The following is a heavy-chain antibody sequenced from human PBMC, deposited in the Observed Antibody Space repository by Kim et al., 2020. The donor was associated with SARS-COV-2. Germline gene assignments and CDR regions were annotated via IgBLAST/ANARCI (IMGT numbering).Heavy chain of an antibody. Sequence: KGRFTISRDKSKNTMHLQMNSLRAEDTAVYYCAKDPEDIVVVPAAINYMDVWGKGTTVTVSS. CDR3: AKDPEDIVVVPAAINYMDV. V-gene: IGHV3-23*01. D-gene: IGHD2-2*01. J-gene: IGHJ6*03.